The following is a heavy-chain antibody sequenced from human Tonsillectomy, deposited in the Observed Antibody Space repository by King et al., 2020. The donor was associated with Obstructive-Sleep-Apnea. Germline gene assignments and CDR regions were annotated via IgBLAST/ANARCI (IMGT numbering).Heavy chain of an antibody. J-gene: IGHJ3*02. D-gene: IGHD1-26*01. Sequence: VQLQESGPGLMKPSETLSLICTVSGGSISSYYWSWIRQPPGKGLEWVGYIYNSGSTNYNPSLKSQVTISVDTSKNHFSLKLSSVTAAATAMYYCARHSFGRLVLGATAFDIWGQGTMVTVSS. CDR1: GGSISSYY. CDR3: ARHSFGRLVLGATAFDI. CDR2: IYNSGST. V-gene: IGHV4-59*08.